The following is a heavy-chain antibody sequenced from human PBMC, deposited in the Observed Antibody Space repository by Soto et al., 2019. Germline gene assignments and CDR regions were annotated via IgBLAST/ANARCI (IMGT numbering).Heavy chain of an antibody. CDR1: GFTFSSYA. V-gene: IGHV3-30-3*01. D-gene: IGHD2-15*01. CDR3: ARRTVVSLFDC. J-gene: IGHJ4*02. Sequence: QVQLVESGGGVVQPGRSLRLSCAASGFTFSSYAMHWVRQAPGKGLEWVAIISYDGSNKYYEDSVKGRFTISRDTSKNTLFLQMNSLTAEDTAVYSCARRTVVSLFDCWGQGTLVTVSS. CDR2: ISYDGSNK.